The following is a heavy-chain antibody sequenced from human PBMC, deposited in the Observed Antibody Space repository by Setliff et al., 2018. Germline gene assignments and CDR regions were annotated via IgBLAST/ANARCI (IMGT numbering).Heavy chain of an antibody. D-gene: IGHD5-12*01. V-gene: IGHV1-2*02. CDR1: GYTFTGYY. J-gene: IGHJ3*02. Sequence: ASVKVSCKASGYTFTGYYMHWVRQAPGQGLEWMGWINPNSGGTNYAQKFQGRVTVTRDTSISTAYMELSRLRSGDTAVYYCARDSGYVRLLSASDIWGQGTMVTVSS. CDR2: INPNSGGT. CDR3: ARDSGYVRLLSASDI.